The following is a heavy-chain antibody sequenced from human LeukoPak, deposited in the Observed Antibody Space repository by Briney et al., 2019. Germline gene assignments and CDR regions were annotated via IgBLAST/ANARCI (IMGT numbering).Heavy chain of an antibody. CDR3: ATTDLYSRGWLPEPFNY. D-gene: IGHD6-19*01. J-gene: IGHJ4*02. CDR1: GGSFSGYY. CDR2: INHSGST. V-gene: IGHV4-34*01. Sequence: PSETLSLTCAVYGGSFSGYYWSWIRQPPGKGLEWIGEINHSGSTNYNPSLKSRVTISVDTSKNQFSLKLSSVTAADTAVYYCATTDLYSRGWLPEPFNYWGQGTLVTVSS.